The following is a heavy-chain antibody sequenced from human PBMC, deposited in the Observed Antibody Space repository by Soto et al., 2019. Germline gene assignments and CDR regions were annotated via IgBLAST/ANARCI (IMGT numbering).Heavy chain of an antibody. CDR2: IDPSDSYT. CDR1: GYSFTSYW. Sequence: PGESLKISCNGSGYSFTSYWISWVRQMPGKGLEWMGRIDPSDSYTNYSPSFQGHVTISADKSISTAYLQWSSLKASDTAMYYCARLTYYYDSSGYNYFDYWGQGTLVTVYS. J-gene: IGHJ4*02. D-gene: IGHD3-22*01. V-gene: IGHV5-10-1*01. CDR3: ARLTYYYDSSGYNYFDY.